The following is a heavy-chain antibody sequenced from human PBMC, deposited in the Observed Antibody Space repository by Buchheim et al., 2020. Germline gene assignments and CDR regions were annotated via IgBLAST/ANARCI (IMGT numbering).Heavy chain of an antibody. V-gene: IGHV4-59*13. D-gene: IGHD3-3*01. CDR1: GGSMRYYY. CDR2: IYSSGTT. Sequence: QVQLQESGPGLVKPSDTLSLTCTVSGGSMRYYYWNWIRQSPAKGLEWMGYIYSSGTTSYNPSLKRRVTISVDTSTNKFSLRLRAVTAAETAVYYCAGENFWSGYDGGFDPWGQG. CDR3: AGENFWSGYDGGFDP. J-gene: IGHJ5*02.